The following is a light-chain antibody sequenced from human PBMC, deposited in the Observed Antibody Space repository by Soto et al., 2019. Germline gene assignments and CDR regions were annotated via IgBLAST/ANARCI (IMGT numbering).Light chain of an antibody. V-gene: IGKV1-12*01. CDR2: AAS. CDR3: QQDNSPVVT. Sequence: DIQMTQSPGVVSASIGGGGSSTCRASYVVHIWLAWYQQKPGNAPKLLIYAASNLQSGVPPRCSGSGSGTNFTLTISILQHEDAITYCCQQDNSPVVTFGGGTKVDIK. J-gene: IGKJ4*01. CDR1: YVVHIW.